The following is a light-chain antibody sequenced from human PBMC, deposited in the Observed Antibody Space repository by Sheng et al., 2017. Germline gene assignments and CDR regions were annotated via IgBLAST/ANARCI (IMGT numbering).Light chain of an antibody. CDR2: KAS. J-gene: IGKJ2*01. CDR3: QHYNSDSVT. CDR1: QSISNW. Sequence: DIQMTQSPSTLSASVGDRVTITCRASQSISNWLAWYQQKPGKPLTLLIYKASTLQTGVPSRFSGSGSGTEFTLTISSLQPDDFATYYCQHYNSDSVTFGQGTKLEI. V-gene: IGKV1-5*03.